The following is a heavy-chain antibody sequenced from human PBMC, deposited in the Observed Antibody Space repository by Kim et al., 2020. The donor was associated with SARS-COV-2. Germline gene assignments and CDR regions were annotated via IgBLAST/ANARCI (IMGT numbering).Heavy chain of an antibody. Sequence: SETLSLTCTVSGYSISSGYYWGWIRQPPGKGLEWIGSIYHSGSTYYNPSLKSRVTISVDTSKNQFSLKLSSVTAADTAVYYCARSSRSAAGLGDYYYYG. CDR2: IYHSGST. CDR3: ARSSRSAAGLGDYYYYG. CDR1: GYSISSGYY. D-gene: IGHD6-13*01. J-gene: IGHJ6*01. V-gene: IGHV4-38-2*02.